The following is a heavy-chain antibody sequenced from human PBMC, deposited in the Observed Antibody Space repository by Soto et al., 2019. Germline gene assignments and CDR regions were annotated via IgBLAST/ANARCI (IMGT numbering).Heavy chain of an antibody. V-gene: IGHV3-15*01. CDR3: TTGIYYDILTGYHNVAY. CDR2: IKIKTDGGTA. J-gene: IGHJ4*02. Sequence: PGGFLRLSCVASGFNLSHPLMTWVRQAAGKGLEWVGRIKIKTDGGTADYAAPVKGRATISRDDSKNTVYLQMNSLKTEDTAVYYCTTGIYYDILTGYHNVAYWGQGALVTVSS. CDR1: GFNLSHPL. D-gene: IGHD3-9*01.